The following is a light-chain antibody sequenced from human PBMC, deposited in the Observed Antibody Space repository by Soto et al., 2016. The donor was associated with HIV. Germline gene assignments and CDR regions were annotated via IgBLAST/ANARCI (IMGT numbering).Light chain of an antibody. CDR3: QQYHSYPCT. J-gene: IGKJ2*02. V-gene: IGKV1-8*01. Sequence: AIRMTQSPSSFSASTGDRVTITCRASQDISSYLAWYQQKPGKAPELLINAASTLQSGVPSRFSGSGSGKDFTLTISCLQSEDFATYFCQQYHSYPCTFGQGTKLEIK. CDR2: AAS. CDR1: QDISSY.